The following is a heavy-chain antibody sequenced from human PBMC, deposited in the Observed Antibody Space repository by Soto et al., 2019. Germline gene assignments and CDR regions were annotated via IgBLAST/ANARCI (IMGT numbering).Heavy chain of an antibody. J-gene: IGHJ6*02. CDR1: GYTFTSYA. D-gene: IGHD1-26*01. CDR3: ARNSGSPYYYYYGMDV. CDR2: FNAGNGNT. Sequence: ASVKVSCKASGYTFTSYAMHWVRQAPGQRLEWMGWFNAGNGNTKYSQKFQGRVTITRDTSASTAYMELSSLRSEDTAVYYCARNSGSPYYYYYGMDVWGQGTTVTVS. V-gene: IGHV1-3*01.